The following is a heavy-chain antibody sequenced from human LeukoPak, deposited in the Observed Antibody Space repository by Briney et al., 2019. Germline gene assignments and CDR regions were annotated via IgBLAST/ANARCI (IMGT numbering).Heavy chain of an antibody. CDR2: VSGSGTST. CDR1: GFTFINYG. J-gene: IGHJ4*02. D-gene: IGHD2-21*02. CDR3: AKDQLWTVIPGSHRGFDY. V-gene: IGHV3-23*01. Sequence: GGSLRLSCAGSGFTFINYGMIWVRQAPGKGLEWVSSVSGSGTSTHYADSVKGRFTITRDNSKDTVDLQMNSLRAEDTAVYYCAKDQLWTVIPGSHRGFDYWGQGTLVTVSS.